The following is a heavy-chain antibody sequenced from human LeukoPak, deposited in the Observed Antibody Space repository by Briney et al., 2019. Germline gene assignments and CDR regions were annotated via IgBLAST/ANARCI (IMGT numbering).Heavy chain of an antibody. CDR1: GFTVSSNY. Sequence: GGSLRLSCAASGFTVSSNYMSWVRQAPGKRLEWVSVIYSGGSTYYADSVKGRFTISRDNSKNTLYLQMNSRRAEDTAVYYCAKIHYFGSGSPDYWGQGTLVTVSS. D-gene: IGHD3-10*01. V-gene: IGHV3-66*01. CDR3: AKIHYFGSGSPDY. J-gene: IGHJ4*02. CDR2: IYSGGST.